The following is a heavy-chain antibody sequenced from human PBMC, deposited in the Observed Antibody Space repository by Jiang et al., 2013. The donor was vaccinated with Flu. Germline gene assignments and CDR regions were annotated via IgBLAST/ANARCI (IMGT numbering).Heavy chain of an antibody. D-gene: IGHD3-22*01. J-gene: IGHJ4*02. CDR3: ARGSLLYYYDSSGYYSSLDY. V-gene: IGHV3-30-3*01. Sequence: KGLEWVAVISYDGSNKYYADSVKGRFTISRDNSKNTLYLQMNSLRAEDTAVYYCARGSLLYYYDSSGYYSSLDYWGQGTLVTVSS. CDR2: ISYDGSNK.